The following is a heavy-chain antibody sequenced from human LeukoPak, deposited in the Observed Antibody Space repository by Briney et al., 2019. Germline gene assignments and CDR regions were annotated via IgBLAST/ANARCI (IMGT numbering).Heavy chain of an antibody. CDR2: IKQDGSEK. CDR1: GFTFSSYW. V-gene: IGHV3-7*01. D-gene: IGHD4-17*01. CDR3: ARAHYGDYVDY. J-gene: IGHJ4*02. Sequence: GGSLRLSCAASGFTFSSYWMSWVRQAQGKGLEWVANIKQDGSEKYYVDSVKGRFTISRDNAKNSLYLQMNSLRAEDTAVYYCARAHYGDYVDYWGQGTLVTVSS.